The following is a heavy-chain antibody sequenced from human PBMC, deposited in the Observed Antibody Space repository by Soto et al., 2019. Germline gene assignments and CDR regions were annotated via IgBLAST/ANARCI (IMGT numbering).Heavy chain of an antibody. CDR3: ARSSARGSYGPDDNGMDV. D-gene: IGHD5-18*01. J-gene: IGHJ6*02. Sequence: QDHLVQSGPEVKKPGASVKVSCKASGYIFTNYGINWVRQAPGQGLEWMGWISAYNGNTNFAQTVEGRLTMTTDTSTATSYMELRSLTYDDTAVYFCARSSARGSYGPDDNGMDVWGQGTTVTVSS. CDR1: GYIFTNYG. V-gene: IGHV1-18*04. CDR2: ISAYNGNT.